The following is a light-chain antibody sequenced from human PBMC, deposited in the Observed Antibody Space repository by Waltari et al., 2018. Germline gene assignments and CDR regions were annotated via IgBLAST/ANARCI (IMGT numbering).Light chain of an antibody. CDR2: RAS. CDR3: QQHDDSPFT. Sequence: DIQMTQSPSSLSASIGDRVTITCRASQDITKWLAWYQQKPGKAPNLLIYRASRLETGVPSRFSGSGSGTDFTRTISSLQPKDIGTYYCQQHDDSPFTFGPGTKLDI. V-gene: IGKV1-33*01. J-gene: IGKJ3*01. CDR1: QDITKW.